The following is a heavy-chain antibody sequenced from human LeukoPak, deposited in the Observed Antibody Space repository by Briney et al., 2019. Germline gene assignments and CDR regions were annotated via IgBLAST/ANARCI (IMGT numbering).Heavy chain of an antibody. CDR3: ARGTLGYSGSQFDY. CDR1: GGSISSYY. J-gene: IGHJ4*02. D-gene: IGHD1-26*01. CDR2: IYYSGST. Sequence: SETLSLTCTVSGGSISSYYWSWIRQPPGKGLEWIGHIYYSGSTNYNPSLKSRVTISVDTSKNQFSLKLSSVTAADTAVYYCARGTLGYSGSQFDYWGQGTLVTVSS. V-gene: IGHV4-59*01.